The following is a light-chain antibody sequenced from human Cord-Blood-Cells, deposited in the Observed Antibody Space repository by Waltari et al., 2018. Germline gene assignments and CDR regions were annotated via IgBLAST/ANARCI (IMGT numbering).Light chain of an antibody. V-gene: IGKV1-39*01. CDR1: QSISSY. Sequence: DIQMTQSPSSLSASVGDRVTITCRASQSISSYLNWYQQKPVKAPKLLIYAASRLQSGVPSRFSGSGSGTDFTLTISSLQPEDFATYYCQQSYSTPPTFGGGTKVEIK. CDR2: AAS. J-gene: IGKJ4*01. CDR3: QQSYSTPPT.